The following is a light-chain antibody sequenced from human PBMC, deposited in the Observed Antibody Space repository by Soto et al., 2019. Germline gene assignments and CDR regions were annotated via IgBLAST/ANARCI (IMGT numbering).Light chain of an antibody. CDR2: EVN. CDR1: SSDVGGNDY. V-gene: IGLV2-14*01. J-gene: IGLJ1*01. CDR3: SSYSTTSTLV. Sequence: QSVLTQPASVSGSPGQSVTISCTGASSDVGGNDYVSWYQQHPGKAPKLILYEVNNRPSGVSNHFSGSKSDNTASLIISGLQADDEADYYCSSYSTTSTLVFGSGTKVTVL.